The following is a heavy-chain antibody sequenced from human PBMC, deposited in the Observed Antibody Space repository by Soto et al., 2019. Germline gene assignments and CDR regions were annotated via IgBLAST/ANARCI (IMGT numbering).Heavy chain of an antibody. J-gene: IGHJ4*02. CDR1: GFTFSSYA. CDR3: AKTVIVGVPAAPYDFDY. V-gene: IGHV3-23*01. Sequence: EVQLLESGGGLVQPGGSLRLSCAASGFTFSSYAMSWVRQAPGKGLEWVSAISGSGGSTYYADSVKGRFTISRDNSKNTRYLQMNSLKAEDTAVDYCAKTVIVGVPAAPYDFDYWGQGTLVTVSS. CDR2: ISGSGGST. D-gene: IGHD2-2*01.